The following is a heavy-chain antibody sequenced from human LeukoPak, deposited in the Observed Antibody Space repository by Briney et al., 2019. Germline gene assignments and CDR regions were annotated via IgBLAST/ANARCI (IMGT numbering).Heavy chain of an antibody. CDR2: IYYSGST. CDR3: ARGAMVRGVIPRFDY. D-gene: IGHD3-10*01. J-gene: IGHJ4*02. Sequence: SSQTLSLTCTVSGGSISSGDYYWSWIRQPPGTGLEWIGYIYYSGSTYYNPSLKSRVTISVDTSKNQFSLKLSSVTAADTAVYYCARGAMVRGVIPRFDYWGQGTLVTVSS. V-gene: IGHV4-30-4*01. CDR1: GGSISSGDYY.